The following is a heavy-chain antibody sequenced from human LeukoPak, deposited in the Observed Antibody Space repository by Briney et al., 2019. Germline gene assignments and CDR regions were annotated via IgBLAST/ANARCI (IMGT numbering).Heavy chain of an antibody. V-gene: IGHV4-4*07. D-gene: IGHD4-17*01. Sequence: SETLSLTCTVSGGSISSYYWSWIRQPAGKGLEWIGRIYTSGSTNYNPSLKSRVTMSVDTSKNQFSLKLSSVTAADTAVYYCARMTTVTTFIYYYYYMDVWGKGTTVTISS. CDR3: ARMTTVTTFIYYYYYMDV. J-gene: IGHJ6*03. CDR2: IYTSGST. CDR1: GGSISSYY.